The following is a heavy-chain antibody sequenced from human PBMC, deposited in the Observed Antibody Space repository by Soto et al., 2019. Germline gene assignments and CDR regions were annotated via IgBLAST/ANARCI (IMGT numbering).Heavy chain of an antibody. V-gene: IGHV3-23*01. CDR3: AEPDGTGYCSSTSCYGVDY. D-gene: IGHD2-2*01. CDR1: GFTFSSYA. CDR2: ISGSGGST. Sequence: GESLRLSCAASGFTFSSYAMSWVRQAPGKGLEWVSAISGSGGSTYYADSVKGRFTISRDNSKNTLYLQMNSLRAEDTAVYYCAEPDGTGYCSSTSCYGVDYWGQGTLVTVSS. J-gene: IGHJ4*02.